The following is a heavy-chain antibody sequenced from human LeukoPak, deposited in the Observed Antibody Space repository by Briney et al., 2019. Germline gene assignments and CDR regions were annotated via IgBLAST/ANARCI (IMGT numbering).Heavy chain of an antibody. CDR2: ISWNSGSI. J-gene: IGHJ4*02. V-gene: IGHV3-9*01. CDR1: GFTFDDYA. Sequence: GRSLRLSCAASGFTFDDYAMHWVRQAPGKGLEWVSGISWNSGSIGYADSVKGRFTISRDNSKNTLYLQMNSLRAEDTAIYYCASSLSIASSFYDSNVYYYHHDYWGQGTLVTVSS. D-gene: IGHD3-22*01. CDR3: ASSLSIASSFYDSNVYYYHHDY.